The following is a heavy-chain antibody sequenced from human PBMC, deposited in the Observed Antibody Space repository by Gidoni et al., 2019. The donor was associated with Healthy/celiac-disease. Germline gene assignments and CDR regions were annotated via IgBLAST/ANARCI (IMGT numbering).Heavy chain of an antibody. CDR2: IFPGDYDT. CDR1: GYSFTSHW. J-gene: IGHJ5*02. D-gene: IGHD1-26*01. CDR3: ARRSGSEPKGFDP. Sequence: EVQLVQSGAEVKKPGESLRVSCRGSGYSFTSHWIGWGRQMPGKGLEWMGIIFPGDYDTRYSPSFQGKVTIAADKSISTADRQWSSLKASDTAMYYCARRSGSEPKGFDPWGQGTLVTVSS. V-gene: IGHV5-51*03.